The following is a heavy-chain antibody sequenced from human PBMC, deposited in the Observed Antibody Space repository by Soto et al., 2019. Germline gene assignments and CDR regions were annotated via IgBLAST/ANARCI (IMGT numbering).Heavy chain of an antibody. D-gene: IGHD3-9*01. CDR3: TRGDDILTGYPELDY. J-gene: IGHJ4*02. CDR1: GFTFSDST. Sequence: SLRLSCAASGFTFSDSTMHWVRQASGKGLEWVGRIRSKANSYATTYGASVKGRFIISRDDSKNMAYLQMNSLKTEDTAVFYCTRGDDILTGYPELDYWGQGTLVTVSS. V-gene: IGHV3-73*01. CDR2: IRSKANSYAT.